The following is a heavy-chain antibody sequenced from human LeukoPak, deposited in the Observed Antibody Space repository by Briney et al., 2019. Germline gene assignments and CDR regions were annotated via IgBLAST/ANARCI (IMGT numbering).Heavy chain of an antibody. CDR3: ARGLTTVSFDC. CDR1: VYTFTYYY. J-gene: IGHJ4*02. V-gene: IGHV1-2*02. CDR2: INPNSGGT. Sequence: GASVTVSSKASVYTFTYYYMHWVRQAPGQGLEWLGWINPNSGGTNYAQKFQGRVTMTRDTSISTAYMELSRLRTDDTAVYRGARGLTTVSFDCWGQGTLVTVSS. D-gene: IGHD4-17*01.